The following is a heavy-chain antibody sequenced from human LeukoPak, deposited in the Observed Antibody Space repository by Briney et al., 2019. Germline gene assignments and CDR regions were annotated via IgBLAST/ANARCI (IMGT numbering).Heavy chain of an antibody. J-gene: IGHJ6*02. Sequence: GGSLRLSCAASGFTFSSYEMNWVRQAPGKGLEWVSYISSSGSTTYYADSVKGRFTISRDNSKNTLYLQMNSLRAEDTAVYYCAKDRTVTGYLFYYYYGMDVWGQGTTVTVSS. CDR2: ISSSGSTT. CDR1: GFTFSSYE. V-gene: IGHV3-48*03. D-gene: IGHD3-9*01. CDR3: AKDRTVTGYLFYYYYGMDV.